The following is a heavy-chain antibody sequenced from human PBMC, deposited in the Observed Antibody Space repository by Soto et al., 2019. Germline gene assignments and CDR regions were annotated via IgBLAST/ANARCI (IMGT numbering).Heavy chain of an antibody. Sequence: SETLSLTCTVSGGSVTNSSYYWGWIRQSPGKGLEWIGSVYYRGRSYSKSSVKNRVTISVDTSKNRFSLSLNSVTASDTAVYFCVSQRTTVPTQAYFDYWGPGALVTVSS. CDR1: GGSVTNSSYY. J-gene: IGHJ4*02. V-gene: IGHV4-39*01. CDR2: VYYRGRS. CDR3: VSQRTTVPTQAYFDY. D-gene: IGHD4-17*01.